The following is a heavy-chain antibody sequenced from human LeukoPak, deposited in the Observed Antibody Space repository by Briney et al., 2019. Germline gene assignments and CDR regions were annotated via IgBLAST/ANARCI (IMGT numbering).Heavy chain of an antibody. D-gene: IGHD6-13*01. CDR1: GYTFTSYY. CDR3: ARDLAAAGPRVHWFDP. Sequence: ASVKVSCKASGYTFTSYYMHWVRQAPGQGLEWMGIINPSGGSTSYAQKFQGRVTMTRDTSTSTVYMELSSLRSEDTAVYYCARDLAAAGPRVHWFDPWGQGTLVTVSS. CDR2: INPSGGST. V-gene: IGHV1-46*03. J-gene: IGHJ5*02.